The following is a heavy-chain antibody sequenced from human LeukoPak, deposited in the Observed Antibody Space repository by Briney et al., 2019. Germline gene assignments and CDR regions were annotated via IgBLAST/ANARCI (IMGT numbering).Heavy chain of an antibody. CDR3: AKDPGGDILTGYYGMDV. D-gene: IGHD3-9*01. Sequence: GGSLRLSCAASGFTFDDYAMYWVRQAPGKGLEWVSLISWDGGSTYYADSVKGRFTISRDNSKNSLYLQMNSLRAEDTALYYCAKDPGGDILTGYYGMDVWGKGTTVTVSS. CDR2: ISWDGGST. J-gene: IGHJ6*04. CDR1: GFTFDDYA. V-gene: IGHV3-43D*04.